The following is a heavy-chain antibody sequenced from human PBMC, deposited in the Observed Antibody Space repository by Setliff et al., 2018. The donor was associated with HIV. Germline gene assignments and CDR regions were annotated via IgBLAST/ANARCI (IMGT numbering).Heavy chain of an antibody. CDR2: INAGNGNT. D-gene: IGHD6-19*01. J-gene: IGHJ4*02. CDR3: ARPAVAGKEFDY. V-gene: IGHV1-3*01. Sequence: ASVKVSCKASGYTFTSYAMHWVRQAPGQRLEWMGWINAGNGNTKYSQKFQGRVTITRDTSASTAYMELSSLRSEGTAVYYCARPAVAGKEFDYWGQGTLVTVSS. CDR1: GYTFTSYA.